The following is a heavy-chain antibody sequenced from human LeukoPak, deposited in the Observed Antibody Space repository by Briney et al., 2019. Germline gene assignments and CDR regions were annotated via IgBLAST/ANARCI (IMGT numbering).Heavy chain of an antibody. J-gene: IGHJ4*02. CDR3: ARSSRDGWDFDY. CDR1: GDSISSYY. V-gene: IGHV4-59*01. D-gene: IGHD5-24*01. CDR2: IYYSGST. Sequence: SETLSLTCTVSGDSISSYYWSWVRQPPGKGLEWIGYIYYSGSTNNNPSLKSRVTISVDTSKNQFSLKLSSVTAADTAVYYCARSSRDGWDFDYWGQGTLVTVSS.